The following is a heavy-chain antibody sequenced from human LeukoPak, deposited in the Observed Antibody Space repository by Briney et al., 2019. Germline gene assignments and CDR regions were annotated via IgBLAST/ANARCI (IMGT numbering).Heavy chain of an antibody. Sequence: PGGSLRLSCAASGFTFSSYWMSWVRQAPGKGLEWVSAISGSGGSTYYADSVKGRFTISRDNSKNTLYLQMNSLRAEDTAVYYCAKDQGRYFDWLLVFDYWGQGTLVTVSS. D-gene: IGHD3-9*01. CDR2: ISGSGGST. CDR1: GFTFSSYW. V-gene: IGHV3-23*01. J-gene: IGHJ4*02. CDR3: AKDQGRYFDWLLVFDY.